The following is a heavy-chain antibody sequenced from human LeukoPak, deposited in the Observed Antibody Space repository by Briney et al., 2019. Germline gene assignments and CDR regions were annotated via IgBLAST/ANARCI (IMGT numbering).Heavy chain of an antibody. Sequence: PSETLSLTCTVSGGSISSGDYYWSWIRQPPGKGLEWIGYIYYSGSTYYNPSLKSRVTISVDTSKNQFSLKLSSVTAADTAVYYCARDEYAGRAFDYWGQGTLVTVSS. CDR1: GGSISSGDYY. CDR3: ARDEYAGRAFDY. J-gene: IGHJ4*02. CDR2: IYYSGST. D-gene: IGHD1-26*01. V-gene: IGHV4-30-4*01.